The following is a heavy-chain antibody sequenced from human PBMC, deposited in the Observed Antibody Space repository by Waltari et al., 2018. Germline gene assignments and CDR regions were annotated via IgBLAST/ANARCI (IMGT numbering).Heavy chain of an antibody. J-gene: IGHJ2*01. Sequence: QLQLQESGPGLVKSSETLSLICTVSGGSISTRNYYWGWIRQPQGKGLEWIGSFYYGGSKYYNPSLKSRVTTSIDTSKNQYFLKLSSVTAADTAVYYCARRFCTEDVCPGRNWYFDIWGRGTLVKVSS. V-gene: IGHV4-39*01. CDR3: ARRFCTEDVCPGRNWYFDI. D-gene: IGHD2-8*01. CDR2: FYYGGSK. CDR1: GGSISTRNYY.